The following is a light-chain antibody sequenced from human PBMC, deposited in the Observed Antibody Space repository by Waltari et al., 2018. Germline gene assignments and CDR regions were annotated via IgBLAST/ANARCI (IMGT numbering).Light chain of an antibody. Sequence: DIQMTQSPSSLSASVGDTVTVTCRASQNIRTHLNWYQQKPATAPKLLIYGGTTLQRGVPSRFSGSASGTDFTLTVSNLQPDDFAIYFCQQSFSSPWTFGQVTRV. V-gene: IGKV1-39*01. CDR3: QQSFSSPWT. CDR1: QNIRTH. J-gene: IGKJ1*01. CDR2: GGT.